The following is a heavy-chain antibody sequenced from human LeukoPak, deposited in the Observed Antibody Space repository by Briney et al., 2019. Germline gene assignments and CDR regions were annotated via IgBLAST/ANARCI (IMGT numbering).Heavy chain of an antibody. D-gene: IGHD3-10*01. CDR2: IYYSGST. CDR1: GDSISSGGYY. V-gene: IGHV4-31*03. J-gene: IGHJ4*02. CDR3: ARNIRGSWVRFDF. Sequence: PSETLSLTCTVSGDSISSGGYYWSWIRQHPGKGLEWLGYIYYSGSTYYNPSLKSRLNMSVDTSKNQFSLEVASVTATDTAVYHCARNIRGSWVRFDFWGQGILVTVSS.